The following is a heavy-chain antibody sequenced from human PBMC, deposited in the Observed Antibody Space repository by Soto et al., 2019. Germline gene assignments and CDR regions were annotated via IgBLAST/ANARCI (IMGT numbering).Heavy chain of an antibody. V-gene: IGHV3-30-3*02. CDR3: ARPPYQGDCTDGVCHRFDY. Sequence: QEQLVESGGGVVQPGGSLKLSCAASGFSFSRYAMHWVRQAPGKGLEWVAYISYDGNDKYYADSVKGRFTISRDDSKNTLYLQMTSLSTEDTAFYFCARPPYQGDCTDGVCHRFDYWGPGALVTVSS. CDR2: ISYDGNDK. D-gene: IGHD2-8*01. CDR1: GFSFSRYA. J-gene: IGHJ4*02.